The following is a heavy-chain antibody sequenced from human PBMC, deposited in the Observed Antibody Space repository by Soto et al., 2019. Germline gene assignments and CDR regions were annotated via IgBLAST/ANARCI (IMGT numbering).Heavy chain of an antibody. D-gene: IGHD3-3*01. CDR2: IHYSGST. Sequence: SETLSLTCTVSGGSISSYYWSRIRQPPGKGLEWIGYIHYSGSTKYNPSLKSRVTISADTSKNQFSLKLSSVTAADTAVYYCARGHYDFWSGYFATIDYWGQGTLVTVSS. CDR1: GGSISSYY. V-gene: IGHV4-59*08. CDR3: ARGHYDFWSGYFATIDY. J-gene: IGHJ4*02.